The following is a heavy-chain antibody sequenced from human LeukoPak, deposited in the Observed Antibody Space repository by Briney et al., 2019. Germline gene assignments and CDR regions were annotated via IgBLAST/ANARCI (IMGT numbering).Heavy chain of an antibody. CDR1: GFTFSSYW. V-gene: IGHV3-7*01. J-gene: IGHJ4*02. Sequence: QAGGSLRLSCAASGFTFSSYWMSWVRQAPGKGLEWVANIKEDGSEKFYVDSVKGRFSMPRDNARNSLYLQMNSLRAEDTAVYYCARGVPTGIDYFDYWGQGTLVTVSS. CDR3: ARGVPTGIDYFDY. CDR2: IKEDGSEK. D-gene: IGHD1-1*01.